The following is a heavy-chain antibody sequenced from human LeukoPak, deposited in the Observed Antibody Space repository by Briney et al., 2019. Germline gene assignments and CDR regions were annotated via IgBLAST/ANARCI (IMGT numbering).Heavy chain of an antibody. CDR3: ARGLRYYYDSSGYQNWFDP. D-gene: IGHD3-22*01. J-gene: IGHJ5*02. Sequence: SETLSLTCAVYGGSFSGYYWSWIRQPPGKGLEWIGEINHSGSTNYNPSLKSRVTISVDTSKNQFSLKLSSVTAADTAVYYCARGLRYYYDSSGYQNWFDPWGQGTLVTVSS. CDR1: GGSFSGYY. V-gene: IGHV4-34*01. CDR2: INHSGST.